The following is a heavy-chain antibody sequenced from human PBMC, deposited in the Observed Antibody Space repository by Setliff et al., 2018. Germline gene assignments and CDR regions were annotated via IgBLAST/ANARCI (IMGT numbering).Heavy chain of an antibody. Sequence: SGTLSLTCTVSGGSISSSSYYWGWIRQPPGKGLEWIGSIYHSGSTYYNPSLKSRVTISVDTSKNQFSLKLSSVTAADTAVYYCAGGSLHRLDYWGQGTLVTVSS. D-gene: IGHD3-10*01. CDR2: IYHSGST. J-gene: IGHJ4*02. CDR1: GGSISSSSYY. V-gene: IGHV4-39*07. CDR3: AGGSLHRLDY.